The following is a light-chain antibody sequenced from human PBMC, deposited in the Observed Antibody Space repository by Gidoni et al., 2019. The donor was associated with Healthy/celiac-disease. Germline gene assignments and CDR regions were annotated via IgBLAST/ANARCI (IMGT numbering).Light chain of an antibody. V-gene: IGKV1-5*03. CDR1: QSISNW. CDR2: KAS. J-gene: IGKJ1*01. Sequence: DIHVPQSPSTLSASVGDRVIITCRASQSISNWLAWYQQKPGKAPNLLIYKASSLESGVPSRFSGSGSGTEFTLTISSLQPDDFATYYCQQYNSYSRTFGQGTKVEIK. CDR3: QQYNSYSRT.